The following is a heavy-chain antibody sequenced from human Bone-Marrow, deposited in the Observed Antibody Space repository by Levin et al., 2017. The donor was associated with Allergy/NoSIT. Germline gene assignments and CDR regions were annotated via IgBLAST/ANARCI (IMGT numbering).Heavy chain of an antibody. V-gene: IGHV3-30*18. CDR1: GFTFSSYG. Sequence: GESLKISCAASGFTFSSYGMHWVRQAPGKGLEWVAVISYDGSNKYYADSVKGRFTISRDNSKNTLYLQMNSLRAEDTAVYYCAKAYRGYSYGYGLDAFDIWGQGTMVTVSS. CDR3: AKAYRGYSYGYGLDAFDI. D-gene: IGHD5-18*01. CDR2: ISYDGSNK. J-gene: IGHJ3*02.